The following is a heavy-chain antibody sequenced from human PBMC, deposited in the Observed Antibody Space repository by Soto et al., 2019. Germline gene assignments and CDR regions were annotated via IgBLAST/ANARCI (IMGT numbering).Heavy chain of an antibody. V-gene: IGHV3-48*01. CDR1: GFTFSSYS. J-gene: IGHJ6*02. D-gene: IGHD3-3*01. CDR3: AADMYYDFWSGYMNKNYYYGMDV. Sequence: PGGSLRLSCAASGFTFSSYSMNWVRQAPGKGLEWVSYISSSSSTIYYADSVKGRFTISRDNAKNTLYLQMNSLRAEDTAVYYCAADMYYDFWSGYMNKNYYYGMDVWGQGTTVTVSS. CDR2: ISSSSSTI.